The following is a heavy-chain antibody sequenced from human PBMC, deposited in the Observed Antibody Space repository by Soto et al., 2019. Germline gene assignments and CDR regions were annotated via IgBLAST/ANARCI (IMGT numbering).Heavy chain of an antibody. V-gene: IGHV2-5*01. D-gene: IGHD2-15*01. CDR3: AHRHDLGGFDI. J-gene: IGHJ3*02. CDR1: GFSLNTRAVG. Sequence: GPTLVNPTQPLTLTCTFSGFSLNTRAVGVGWIRQPPGKALEWLALINWNDDKRYSPSLKDRLTITKDTSKNHVVLTMTNIDPVDTATYYCAHRHDLGGFDIWGQGTTVTVSS. CDR2: INWNDDK.